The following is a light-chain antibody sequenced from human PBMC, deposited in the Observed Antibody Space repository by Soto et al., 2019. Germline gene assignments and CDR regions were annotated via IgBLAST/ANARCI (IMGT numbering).Light chain of an antibody. J-gene: IGKJ1*01. CDR1: QSVSTTY. CDR3: QQYGSSRWT. V-gene: IGKV3-20*01. CDR2: GAS. Sequence: ESALTQSPGTLSLSPGERATLSCRASQSVSTTYLAWYQQKPGQAPRRLIYGASSRATGIPDRFSGSGSGTDFTLTISRLEPEDFAVYYCQQYGSSRWTFGQGTKVEIK.